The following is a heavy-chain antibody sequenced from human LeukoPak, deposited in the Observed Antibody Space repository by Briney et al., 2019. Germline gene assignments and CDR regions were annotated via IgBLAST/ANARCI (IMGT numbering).Heavy chain of an antibody. J-gene: IGHJ5*02. CDR2: IFYSETT. Sequence: SETLSLTCTVSGGSVSPYYWSWLRQPPGKGLEWSGYIFYSETTNYNPSLKSRVTILVDTSKNQCSLKLRSVTAADTAVYYCARGPIFGVVFNWFDPWGQGTLVTVSS. D-gene: IGHD3-3*01. CDR1: GGSVSPYY. V-gene: IGHV4-59*02. CDR3: ARGPIFGVVFNWFDP.